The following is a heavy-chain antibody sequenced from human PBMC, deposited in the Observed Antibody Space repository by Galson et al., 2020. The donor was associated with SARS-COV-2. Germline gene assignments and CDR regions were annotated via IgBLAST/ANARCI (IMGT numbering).Heavy chain of an antibody. CDR1: RFRFSGYA. D-gene: IGHD4-17*01. CDR2: ISYDGSED. CDR3: AKEGDYTAFDI. J-gene: IGHJ3*02. V-gene: IGHV3-30*04. Sequence: GESLKISCVASRFRFSGYAMHWVRQAPGMGLEWVGKISYDGSEDFYPDSVKGRLTISRDNSKNTIFLQISSLRPDDAAVYYCAKEGDYTAFDIWGQGTRVTVSS.